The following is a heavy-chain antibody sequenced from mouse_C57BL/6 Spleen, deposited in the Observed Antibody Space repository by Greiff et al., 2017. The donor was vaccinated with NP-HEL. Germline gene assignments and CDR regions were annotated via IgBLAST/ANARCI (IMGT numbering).Heavy chain of an antibody. CDR2: INPNNGGT. V-gene: IGHV1-26*01. Sequence: EVQLQQSGPELVKPGASVKISCKASGYTFTDYYMNWVKQSHGQSLEWIGDINPNNGGTSYNQKFKGKATLTVDKSSSTAYMELRSLTSEDSAVYYCASPYYGSSLWAMDYWGQGTSVTVSS. J-gene: IGHJ4*01. CDR1: GYTFTDYY. D-gene: IGHD1-1*01. CDR3: ASPYYGSSLWAMDY.